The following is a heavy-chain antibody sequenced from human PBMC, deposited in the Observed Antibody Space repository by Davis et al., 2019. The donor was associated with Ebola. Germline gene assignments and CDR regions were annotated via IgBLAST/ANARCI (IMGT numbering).Heavy chain of an antibody. Sequence: PGGSLRLSCAASGFTFSSYAMSWVRQAPGKGLEWVSAISGSGGSTYYADSVKGRLTISRDNSKNTLYLQMNSLRAEDTAVYYCAKDVSSIAARQIYYYYGMDVWGQGTTVTVSS. CDR2: ISGSGGST. J-gene: IGHJ6*02. CDR1: GFTFSSYA. V-gene: IGHV3-23*01. D-gene: IGHD6-6*01. CDR3: AKDVSSIAARQIYYYYGMDV.